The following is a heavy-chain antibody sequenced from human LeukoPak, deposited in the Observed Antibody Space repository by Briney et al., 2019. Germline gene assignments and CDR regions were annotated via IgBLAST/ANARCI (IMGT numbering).Heavy chain of an antibody. CDR3: ARDRGLLERYFDL. D-gene: IGHD3-10*01. Sequence: PSETLSLTCTVSGGSISSGDYYWSWIRQPPGKGLEWIGYIYYSGSTYYNPSLKSRVTISVDTSKNQFSLKLSSVTAADTAVYYCARDRGLLERYFDLWGRGTLVTVSS. J-gene: IGHJ2*01. V-gene: IGHV4-30-4*01. CDR1: GGSISSGDYY. CDR2: IYYSGST.